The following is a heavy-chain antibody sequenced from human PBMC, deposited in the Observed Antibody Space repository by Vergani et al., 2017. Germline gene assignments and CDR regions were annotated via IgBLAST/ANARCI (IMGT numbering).Heavy chain of an antibody. D-gene: IGHD3-10*01. CDR2: INHSGST. Sequence: QVQLQQWGAGLLKPSETLSLTCAVYGGSFSGYYWSWIRQPPGKGLEWIGEINHSGSTNYNPSLKSRVTISVDTSKNQFSLKLSSVTAADTAVYYCARGQYYGSGSYYKWGYDYYGMDVWGQGTTVTVSS. CDR3: ARGQYYGSGSYYKWGYDYYGMDV. V-gene: IGHV4-34*01. CDR1: GGSFSGYY. J-gene: IGHJ6*02.